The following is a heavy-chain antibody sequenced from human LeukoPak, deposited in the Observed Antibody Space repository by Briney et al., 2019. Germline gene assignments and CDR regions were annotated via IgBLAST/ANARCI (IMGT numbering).Heavy chain of an antibody. CDR3: RGWLSSYNMDV. V-gene: IGHV3-53*01. CDR1: GFTVSNNE. J-gene: IGHJ6*03. CDR2: TRTDGSA. Sequence: GGSLRLSCAASGFTVSNNEMSWVRQAPGKGLEWVSVTRTDGSADYADSVKGRFTVSRDNSKNTRYLQMSSLRVEDTAVYYCRGWLSSYNMDVWGRGTTVTVSS. D-gene: IGHD3-16*02.